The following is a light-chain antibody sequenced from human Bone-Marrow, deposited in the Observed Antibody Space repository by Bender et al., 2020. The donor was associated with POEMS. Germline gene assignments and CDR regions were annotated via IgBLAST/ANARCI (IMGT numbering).Light chain of an antibody. CDR2: DST. J-gene: IGLJ2*01. V-gene: IGLV1-40*01. CDR3: QAWDTTTV. CDR1: SSNIRAGYD. Sequence: QSVLTQPPSVSGAPGQRVTISCTGSSSNIRAGYDLHWYQQVPGTAPKVVIYDSTSRPSGVTDRFSGSKSGTSASLAITGLQAEDEADYYCQAWDTTTVFGGGTKLTVL.